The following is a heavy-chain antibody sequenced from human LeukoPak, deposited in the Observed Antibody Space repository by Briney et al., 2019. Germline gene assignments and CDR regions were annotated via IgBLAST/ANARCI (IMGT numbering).Heavy chain of an antibody. V-gene: IGHV4-59*08. D-gene: IGHD3-22*01. CDR2: VYYIGST. J-gene: IGHJ3*02. CDR1: GDSISSYY. CDR3: ARHDSSGYYYVNAFDI. Sequence: SETPSLTCTVSGDSISSYYWSWLRQPPGKGLEWIGYVYYIGSTNYNPSLKSRVTISVDTSKNQFSLKLSSVTAADTAVYYCARHDSSGYYYVNAFDIWGQGTMVTVSS.